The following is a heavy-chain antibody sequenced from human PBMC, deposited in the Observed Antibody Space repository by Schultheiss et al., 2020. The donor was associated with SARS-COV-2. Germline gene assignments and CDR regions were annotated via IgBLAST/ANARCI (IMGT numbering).Heavy chain of an antibody. CDR2: IYYSGST. D-gene: IGHD3-22*01. V-gene: IGHV4-31*03. CDR3: ARADDSSRYSYYFDY. Sequence: SETLSLTCTVSGDSISSGGYYWSWIRQHPGKGLEWIGYIYYSGSTYYNPSLKSRVTISVDTSKNQFSLKLSSVTAADTAVYYCARADDSSRYSYYFDYWGQGTLVTVSS. CDR1: GDSISSGGYY. J-gene: IGHJ4*02.